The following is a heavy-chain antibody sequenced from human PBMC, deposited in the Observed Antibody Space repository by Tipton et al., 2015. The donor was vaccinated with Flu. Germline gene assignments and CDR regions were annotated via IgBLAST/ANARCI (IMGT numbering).Heavy chain of an antibody. CDR1: GASISSSDFY. J-gene: IGHJ4*02. V-gene: IGHV4-61*02. D-gene: IGHD2-15*01. Sequence: TLSLTCSVFGASISSSDFYWSWLRQPAGKAPEWIGRSHITESTSFNPSLNSRVTITLDTSKNQFSLELTSLTAADAAVYFCAREACVGGGCHTSDYWSQGTLVTVSS. CDR2: SHITEST. CDR3: AREACVGGGCHTSDY.